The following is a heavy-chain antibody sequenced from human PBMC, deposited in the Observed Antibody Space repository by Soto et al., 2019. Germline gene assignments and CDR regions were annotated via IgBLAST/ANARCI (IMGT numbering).Heavy chain of an antibody. CDR2: ISGSGGIT. CDR1: VFTFSSYA. J-gene: IGHJ4*02. D-gene: IGHD3-10*01. CDR3: AKAPYYDGSGSYYIFDY. Sequence: GGYLILSCAASVFTFSSYAMSWVRQAPGKGLEWVSAISGSGGITYYADSVPGRFTISRDNSKNTLYLQMNSLRAEDKAVYYCAKAPYYDGSGSYYIFDYWGQGTLVTVSS. V-gene: IGHV3-23*01.